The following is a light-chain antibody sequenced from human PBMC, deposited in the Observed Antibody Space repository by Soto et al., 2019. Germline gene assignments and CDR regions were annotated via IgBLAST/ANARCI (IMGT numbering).Light chain of an antibody. Sequence: QSVLTQPASVSGSPGQSITISCTGTTSFAATYDLVSWYQHYPGKPPKLIIYDVSNRPSGVSDRFSGSKSGNMASLTISGLQAEDEADYYCVSYVGNNNFVFGTGTKVTVL. CDR1: TSFAATYDL. CDR3: VSYVGNNNFV. J-gene: IGLJ1*01. CDR2: DVS. V-gene: IGLV2-23*02.